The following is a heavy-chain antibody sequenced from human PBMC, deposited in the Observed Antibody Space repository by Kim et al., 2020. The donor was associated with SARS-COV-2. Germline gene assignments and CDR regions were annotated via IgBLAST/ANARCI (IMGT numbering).Heavy chain of an antibody. V-gene: IGHV1-18*01. CDR3: ARGDDYAPQYFDY. D-gene: IGHD2-2*01. J-gene: IGHJ4*02. Sequence: APKPQGRVTMTTDTSTSTAYMELRSLRSDDTAVYYCARGDDYAPQYFDYWGQGTLVTVSS.